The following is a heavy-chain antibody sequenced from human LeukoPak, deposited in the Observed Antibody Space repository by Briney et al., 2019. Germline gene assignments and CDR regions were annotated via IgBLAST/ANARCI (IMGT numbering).Heavy chain of an antibody. V-gene: IGHV3-48*01. Sequence: PGGSLRLSCAASGFTFSDYSMNWVRQAPGKGLEGVSYISRSSSTIYYADSVKGRFTISRDNAKNSLYLQMSSLRAEDTAVYYCAKAPYSSSCFDYWGQGTLVTVSS. J-gene: IGHJ4*02. CDR2: ISRSSSTI. CDR1: GFTFSDYS. CDR3: AKAPYSSSCFDY. D-gene: IGHD6-6*01.